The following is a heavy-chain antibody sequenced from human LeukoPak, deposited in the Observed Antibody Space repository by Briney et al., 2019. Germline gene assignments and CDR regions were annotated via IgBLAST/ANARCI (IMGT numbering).Heavy chain of an antibody. D-gene: IGHD1-26*01. J-gene: IGHJ4*02. CDR1: GGSISSYY. Sequence: SETLSLTCTVSGGSISSYYWSWIRQPAGKGLGWIGRIYTSGSTNYNPSLKSRVTMSVDTSKNQFSLKLSSVTAADTAVYYCARRRLFSRENDYWGQGTLVTVSS. CDR2: IYTSGST. V-gene: IGHV4-4*07. CDR3: ARRRLFSRENDY.